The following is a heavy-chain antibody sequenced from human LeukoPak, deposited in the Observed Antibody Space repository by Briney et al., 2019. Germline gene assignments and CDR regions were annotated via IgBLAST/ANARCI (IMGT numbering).Heavy chain of an antibody. J-gene: IGHJ6*02. CDR3: ARGGGYSYGTYYYYGMDV. D-gene: IGHD5-18*01. Sequence: GGSLRLSCAASGFTFSSYAMHWVRQAPGKGLEYVSAISSNGGSTYYANSVKGRFTISRDNSKNTLYLPMGSLRAEDMAVYYCARGGGYSYGTYYYYGMDVWGQGTTVTVSS. V-gene: IGHV3-64*01. CDR2: ISSNGGST. CDR1: GFTFSSYA.